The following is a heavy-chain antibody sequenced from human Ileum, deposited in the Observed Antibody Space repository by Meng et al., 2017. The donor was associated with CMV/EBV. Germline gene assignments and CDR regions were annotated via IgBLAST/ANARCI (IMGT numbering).Heavy chain of an antibody. V-gene: IGHV1-2*02. CDR1: GYTFTGNY. CDR2: IDPNTGGT. D-gene: IGHD6-6*01. Sequence: QWQLALSGAEVTKPGTSVKVSCKASGYTFTGNYIYWVRQAPGQGLEWMGWIDPNTGGTKYIQKFQGRVTMTGDTSISTAYMELSGLRFDDTAVYYCARRERISSGLEYWGQGTLVTVSS. CDR3: ARRERISSGLEY. J-gene: IGHJ4*02.